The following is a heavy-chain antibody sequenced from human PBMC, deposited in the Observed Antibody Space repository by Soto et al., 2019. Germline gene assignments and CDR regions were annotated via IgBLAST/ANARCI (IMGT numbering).Heavy chain of an antibody. V-gene: IGHV3-21*01. Sequence: EVQLVESGGDLVRPGGSLRLSCAASGFDLNYYSMNWVRQAPAKGLEWVSSISPRSDDLYYADSVKGRFTISRDNAKNSVYLQMNSLRDEDTAVYYCARPRGPRGYDLIDYWGQGTLVIVSS. CDR3: ARPRGPRGYDLIDY. CDR2: ISPRSDDL. J-gene: IGHJ4*02. CDR1: GFDLNYYS. D-gene: IGHD5-12*01.